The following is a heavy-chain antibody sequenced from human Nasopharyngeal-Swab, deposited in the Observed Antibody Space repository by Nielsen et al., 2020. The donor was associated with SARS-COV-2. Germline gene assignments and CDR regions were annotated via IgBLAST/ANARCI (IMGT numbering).Heavy chain of an antibody. Sequence: GGSLRLSCAASGFTFSSYGMHWVRQAPGKGLEWVAVISSDGTNKYYADSVKGRFTISRDNSKNTLYLQMNSLRDEDTAVYYCAKDWGKLDYWGQGTLVTDSS. J-gene: IGHJ4*02. V-gene: IGHV3-30*18. D-gene: IGHD3-16*01. CDR3: AKDWGKLDY. CDR1: GFTFSSYG. CDR2: ISSDGTNK.